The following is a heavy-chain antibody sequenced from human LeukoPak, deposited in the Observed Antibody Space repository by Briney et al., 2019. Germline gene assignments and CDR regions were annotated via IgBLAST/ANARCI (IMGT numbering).Heavy chain of an antibody. Sequence: GGSLRLSCAASGFPFVTYWMHWVRQAPGKGLVWVSHLNTDGSSPTYGDSAKGRFTVSRDNAKNTLFLQLNNLRVEDTAVYYCARGTPEPAGIDYWGQGTLVTVSS. CDR1: GFPFVTYW. J-gene: IGHJ4*02. CDR3: ARGTPEPAGIDY. D-gene: IGHD2-2*01. CDR2: LNTDGSSP. V-gene: IGHV3-74*01.